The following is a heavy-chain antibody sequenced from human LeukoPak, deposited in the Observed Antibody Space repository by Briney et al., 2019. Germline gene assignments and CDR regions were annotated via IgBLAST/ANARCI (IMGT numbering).Heavy chain of an antibody. D-gene: IGHD4-17*01. CDR2: IYYSGST. Sequence: SQTLSLTCAVSGGSISSGGYSWSWIRQPPGKGLEWIGYIYYSGSTNYNPSLKSRVTISVDTSKNQFSLKLSSVTAADTAVYYCARVNHYGDYELDYFDYWGQGTLVTVSS. V-gene: IGHV4-61*08. CDR1: GGSISSGGYS. CDR3: ARVNHYGDYELDYFDY. J-gene: IGHJ4*02.